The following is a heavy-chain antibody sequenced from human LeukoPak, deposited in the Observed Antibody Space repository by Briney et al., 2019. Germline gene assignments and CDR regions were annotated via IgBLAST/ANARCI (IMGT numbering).Heavy chain of an antibody. V-gene: IGHV3-21*01. J-gene: IGHJ4*02. CDR2: ISSGTPYT. CDR1: GFTFNIYN. CDR3: MRPLGRGVDY. D-gene: IGHD1-26*01. Sequence: GGSLRLSCAASGFTFNIYNMNWVRQAPGKGLEWVSSISSGTPYTYYADSVKGRFTISRDDAKNSLYLQMNSLRVEDTAVYYCMRPLGRGVDYWGQGTLVTVSS.